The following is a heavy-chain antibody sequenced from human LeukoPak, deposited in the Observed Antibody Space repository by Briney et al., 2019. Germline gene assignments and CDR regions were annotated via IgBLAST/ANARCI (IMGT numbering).Heavy chain of an antibody. D-gene: IGHD1-26*01. CDR1: GGSISSYY. CDR2: IYTSGST. Sequence: SETLSLTCTDSGGSISSYYWSWIRHPAGKGLEWIGRIYTSGSTNYNPSLKSRVTMSVDTSKNQFSLKLSSVTAADTIVYYCAGGGIGSYNTGNAFDIWGQGTMVTLSS. J-gene: IGHJ3*02. CDR3: AGGGIGSYNTGNAFDI. V-gene: IGHV4-4*07.